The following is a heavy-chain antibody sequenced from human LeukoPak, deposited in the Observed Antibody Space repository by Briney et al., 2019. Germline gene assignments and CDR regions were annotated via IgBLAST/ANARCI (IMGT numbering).Heavy chain of an antibody. CDR1: GFTVSSNY. CDR2: ISGSGGST. V-gene: IGHV3-23*01. J-gene: IGHJ4*02. CDR3: AKDLKFAQPLYYFDY. Sequence: PGGSLRLSCAASGFTVSSNYMSWVRQAPGKGLEWVSAISGSGGSTYYADSVKGRFTISRDNSKNTLYLQMNSLRTEDTAVYYCAKDLKFAQPLYYFDYWGQGTLVTVSS. D-gene: IGHD3-16*01.